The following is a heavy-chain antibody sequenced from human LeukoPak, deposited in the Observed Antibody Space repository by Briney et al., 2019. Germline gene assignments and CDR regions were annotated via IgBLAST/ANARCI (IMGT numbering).Heavy chain of an antibody. CDR2: ISSSGSTI. CDR1: GFTFSDYY. Sequence: PGGSLRLSCAASGFTFSDYYMSWIRQAPGKGLEWVSYISSSGSTIYYADSVKGRFTISRDNAKNSLYLQMNSLRAEDTAVYYCAKDHCSSTSCYVFDYWGQGTLVTVSS. V-gene: IGHV3-11*04. CDR3: AKDHCSSTSCYVFDY. J-gene: IGHJ4*02. D-gene: IGHD2-2*01.